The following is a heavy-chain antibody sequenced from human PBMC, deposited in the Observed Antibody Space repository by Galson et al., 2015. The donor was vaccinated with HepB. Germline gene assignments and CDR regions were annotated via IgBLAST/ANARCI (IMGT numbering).Heavy chain of an antibody. J-gene: IGHJ4*02. CDR1: GFTFSNAW. V-gene: IGHV3-15*07. CDR2: IKSKTDGGTT. Sequence: SLRLSCAASGFTFSNAWMNWVRQAPGKGLEWIGRIKSKTDGGTTDYAAPVKGRFTISRDDSKNTLYLQMNSLKTEDTAVYYCTTDRPWSVVVPAARRDHLDYWGQGTLVTVSS. CDR3: TTDRPWSVVVPAARRDHLDY. D-gene: IGHD2-2*01.